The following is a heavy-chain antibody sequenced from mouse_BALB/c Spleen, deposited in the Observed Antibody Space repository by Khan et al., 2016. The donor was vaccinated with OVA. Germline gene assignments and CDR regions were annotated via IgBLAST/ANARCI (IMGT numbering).Heavy chain of an antibody. D-gene: IGHD6-1*01. Sequence: EVKLLESGPGLVKPSQSLSLTCTVTGYSITSDYAWNWIRQFPGNKLEWMGYISYSGSTSYNPSLKSRISITRDTSKNQFFLQLTSVTTEDTATXSCARANCCGYAMDYWGQGTSVTVSS. CDR1: GYSITSDYA. V-gene: IGHV3-2*02. CDR2: ISYSGST. CDR3: ARANCCGYAMDY. J-gene: IGHJ4*01.